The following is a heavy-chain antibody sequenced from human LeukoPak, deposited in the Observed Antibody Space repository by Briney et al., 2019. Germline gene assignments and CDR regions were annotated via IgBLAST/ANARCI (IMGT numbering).Heavy chain of an antibody. J-gene: IGHJ4*02. Sequence: SVKVSCKASGGTFSSYAISWVRQAPGQGLEWMGGIIPIFGTANYAQKFQGRVTITTDESTSTAYMELSSLRSEDTAVYYCARALSPEGYLDYWGQGTLVTVSS. CDR2: IIPIFGTA. CDR1: GGTFSSYA. V-gene: IGHV1-69*05. CDR3: ARALSPEGYLDY.